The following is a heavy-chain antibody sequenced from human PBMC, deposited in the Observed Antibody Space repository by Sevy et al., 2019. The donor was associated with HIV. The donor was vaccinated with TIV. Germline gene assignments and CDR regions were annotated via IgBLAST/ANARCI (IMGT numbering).Heavy chain of an antibody. CDR2: ISYDGSNK. J-gene: IGHJ4*02. Sequence: GGSLRLSCAASGFTFSSYGMHWVRQAPGKGLEWVAVISYDGSNKYYADSVKGRFTISRDNSKNTPYLQMNSLRAEETAVYYCAKGGAYYYGSGSYSGFREYRPRTQQLDYWGQGTLVTVSS. CDR3: AKGGAYYYGSGSYSGFREYRPRTQQLDY. CDR1: GFTFSSYG. D-gene: IGHD3-10*01. V-gene: IGHV3-30*18.